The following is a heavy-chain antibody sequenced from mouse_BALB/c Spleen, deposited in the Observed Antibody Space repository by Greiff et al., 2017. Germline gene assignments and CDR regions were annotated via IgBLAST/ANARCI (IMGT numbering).Heavy chain of an antibody. CDR2: INPSTGYT. CDR3: ASLKLGRFAY. V-gene: IGHV1-7*01. Sequence: QVQLQQSGAELAKPGASVTMSCKASGYTFTSYWMHWVKQRPGQGLEWIGYINPSTGYTEYNQKFKDKATLTADKSSSTAYMQQSSLTSEDSAVYYCASLKLGRFAYWGQGTLVTVSA. J-gene: IGHJ3*01. CDR1: GYTFTSYW. D-gene: IGHD4-1*01.